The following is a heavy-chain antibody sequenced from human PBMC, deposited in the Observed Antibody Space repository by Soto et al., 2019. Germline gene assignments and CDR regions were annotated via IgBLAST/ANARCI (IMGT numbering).Heavy chain of an antibody. CDR3: AKDASAGTGYYYGMEV. CDR1: GFTFSSYG. J-gene: IGHJ6*02. Sequence: QVQLVESGGGVVQPGRSLRLSCAGSGFTFSSYGLHWVRQAPGKGLEWVAVISYDGSNKYYEDSVKGRFTISRDKSKKTLSLQMNSLRADDTAVHYCAKDASAGTGYYYGMEVWGRGTTVTVSS. D-gene: IGHD6-13*01. V-gene: IGHV3-30*18. CDR2: ISYDGSNK.